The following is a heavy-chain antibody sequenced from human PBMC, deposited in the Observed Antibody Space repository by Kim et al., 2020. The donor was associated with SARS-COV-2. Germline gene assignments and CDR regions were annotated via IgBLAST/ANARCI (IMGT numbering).Heavy chain of an antibody. Sequence: YHADAVKRSFTISRDNSKNTLYLHMSSLSAEDTALYYCAKDVPYWYCDLWGRGTLVSVSS. V-gene: IGHV3-23*01. J-gene: IGHJ2*01. CDR3: AKDVPYWYCDL. D-gene: IGHD6-6*01.